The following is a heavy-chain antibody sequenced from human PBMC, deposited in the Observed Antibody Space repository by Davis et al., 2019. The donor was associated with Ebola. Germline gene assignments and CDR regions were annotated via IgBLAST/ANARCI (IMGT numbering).Heavy chain of an antibody. J-gene: IGHJ3*02. CDR1: GYTFTSYY. CDR3: TTPGGQDSGYDVFDI. V-gene: IGHV1-46*03. Sequence: ASVKVSCKASGYTFTSYYMHCVRQAPGQGLEWMGMINPNDGRTIYAQKFQGRVTVTRDTSTTTVYMDLSSLRSEDTALYYCTTPGGQDSGYDVFDIWGQGTMVTVSS. CDR2: INPNDGRT. D-gene: IGHD5-12*01.